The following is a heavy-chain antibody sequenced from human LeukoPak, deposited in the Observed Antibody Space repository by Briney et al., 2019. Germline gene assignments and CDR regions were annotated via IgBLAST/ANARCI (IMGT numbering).Heavy chain of an antibody. CDR2: IYYSGST. D-gene: IGHD6-19*01. CDR3: ARQSDSSGWSNVFDY. V-gene: IGHV4-39*01. J-gene: IGHJ4*02. CDR1: GGSISSSSYY. Sequence: PSETLSLTCTVSGGSISSSSYYWGWIRQPPGKGLEWIGSIYYSGSTYYNPSLKSRVTISVDTSKNQFSLKLSSVTAADTAVYYCARQSDSSGWSNVFDYWGQGTLVTVSS.